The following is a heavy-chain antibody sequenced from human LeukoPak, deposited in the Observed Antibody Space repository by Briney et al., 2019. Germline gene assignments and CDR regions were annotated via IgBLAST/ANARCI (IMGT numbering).Heavy chain of an antibody. Sequence: ASETLSLTCTVSGGSISSSSYYWGWIRQPPGKGLEWIGSIYYSGSTYYNPSLKSRVTISVDTSKNQFSLKLSFVTAADTAVYYCARHAKGRFLEFFDYWGQGTLVTVSS. J-gene: IGHJ4*02. CDR1: GGSISSSSYY. CDR2: IYYSGST. D-gene: IGHD3-3*01. CDR3: ARHAKGRFLEFFDY. V-gene: IGHV4-39*01.